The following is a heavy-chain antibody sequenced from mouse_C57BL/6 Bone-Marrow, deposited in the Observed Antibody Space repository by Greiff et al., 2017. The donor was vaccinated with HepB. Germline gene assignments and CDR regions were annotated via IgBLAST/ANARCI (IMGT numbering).Heavy chain of an antibody. CDR1: GYTFTDYY. D-gene: IGHD2-5*01. CDR3: ARRNSNYAMDY. CDR2: INPNNGGT. Sequence: VQLQQSGPELVKPGASVKISCKASGYTFTDYYMNWVKQSHGKSLEWIGDINPNNGGTSYNQKFKGKATLTVDKSSITAYMELRSLTSEDSAVYYCARRNSNYAMDYWGQGTSVTVSS. J-gene: IGHJ4*01. V-gene: IGHV1-26*01.